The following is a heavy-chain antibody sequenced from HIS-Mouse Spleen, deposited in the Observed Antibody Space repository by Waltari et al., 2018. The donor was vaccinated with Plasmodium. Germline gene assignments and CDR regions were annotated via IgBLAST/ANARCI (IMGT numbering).Heavy chain of an antibody. J-gene: IGHJ3*02. CDR2: ISYDGSNK. CDR1: GFTLSSYG. Sequence: QVQLVESGGGVVQPGRSLRLSCAASGFTLSSYGMHWLRQAPGKGLEWVAVISYDGSNKYYADSVKGRFTISRDNSKNTLYLQMNSLRAEDTAVYYCAKGSFIGSGYDPWAFDIWGQGTMVTVSS. D-gene: IGHD5-12*01. V-gene: IGHV3-30*18. CDR3: AKGSFIGSGYDPWAFDI.